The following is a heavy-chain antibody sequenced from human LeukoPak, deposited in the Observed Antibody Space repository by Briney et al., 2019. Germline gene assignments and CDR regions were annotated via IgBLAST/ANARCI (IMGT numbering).Heavy chain of an antibody. CDR2: ICSSSNYI. CDR1: GFTLSTYT. J-gene: IGHJ6*03. Sequence: GGSLRLSCAASGFTLSTYTMNSVRQAPRKGLGWVSSICSSSNYIYYADSVKGRFTTSRDDAKNSLSLQMNSLRAEDTAVYYCARSGIKMVRGVIIKSPYHMDVWGKGTTVTVSS. V-gene: IGHV3-21*01. CDR3: ARSGIKMVRGVIIKSPYHMDV. D-gene: IGHD3-10*01.